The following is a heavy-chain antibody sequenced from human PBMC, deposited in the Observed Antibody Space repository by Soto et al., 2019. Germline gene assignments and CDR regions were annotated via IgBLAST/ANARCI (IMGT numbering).Heavy chain of an antibody. D-gene: IGHD3-22*01. Sequence: PGESLKISCKGSGYSFNNNWIGWVRQMPGKGLEWMGIIHPGDSDSRYSPSFQGQVTMSVDKSINTAYLQWSSPKASDTAMYYCARRDSSGFPDYWGHGTLVTVSS. CDR1: GYSFNNNW. J-gene: IGHJ4*01. CDR2: IHPGDSDS. CDR3: ARRDSSGFPDY. V-gene: IGHV5-51*01.